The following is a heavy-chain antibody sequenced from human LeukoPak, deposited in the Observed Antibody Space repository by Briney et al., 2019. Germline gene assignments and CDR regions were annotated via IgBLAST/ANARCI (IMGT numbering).Heavy chain of an antibody. V-gene: IGHV4-39*07. D-gene: IGHD5-18*01. CDR2: IYYSGST. CDR3: ATGGYNYGYYYFDY. J-gene: IGHJ4*02. Sequence: PSETLSLTCTVSGESITNYYWSWIRQPPGKGLEWIGSIYYSGSTYYNPSLKSRVTISVDTSKNQFSLKLTSVTAADTAVYYCATGGYNYGYYYFDYWGQGTLVTVSS. CDR1: GESITNYY.